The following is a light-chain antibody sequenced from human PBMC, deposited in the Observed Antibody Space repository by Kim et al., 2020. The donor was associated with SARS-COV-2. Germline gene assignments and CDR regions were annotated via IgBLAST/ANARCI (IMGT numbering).Light chain of an antibody. CDR2: GAS. V-gene: IGKV3-20*01. Sequence: SVSPGERATLSCRASQSVSSSYLAWYQQKPGQAPRLLIYGASSRATGIPDRFSGSGSGTDFTLTIIRLEPEDFAVYYCQQYGSSYTFGQGTKLEIK. CDR3: QQYGSSYT. CDR1: QSVSSSY. J-gene: IGKJ2*01.